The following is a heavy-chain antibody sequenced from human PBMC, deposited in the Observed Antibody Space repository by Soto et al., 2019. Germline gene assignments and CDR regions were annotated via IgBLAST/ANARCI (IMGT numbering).Heavy chain of an antibody. J-gene: IGHJ5*02. CDR2: IIPIFGTA. CDR3: ARAGDCSGGSCYDFLFWFDP. V-gene: IGHV1-69*13. CDR1: GGTFSSYA. Sequence: SVKVSCKASGGTFSSYAISWVRQAPGQGLEWMGGIIPIFGTANYAQKFQGRVTITADESTSTAYMELSSLRSEDTAVYYCARAGDCSGGSCYDFLFWFDPWGQGTLVTVSS. D-gene: IGHD2-15*01.